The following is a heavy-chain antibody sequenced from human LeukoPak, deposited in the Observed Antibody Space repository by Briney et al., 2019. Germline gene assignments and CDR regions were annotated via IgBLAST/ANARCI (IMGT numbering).Heavy chain of an antibody. CDR1: GYTFTSYD. Sequence: GASVKVSCKASGYTFTSYDINWVRQATGQGLEWMGWMNPNSGNTGYAQKFQGRVTMTRNTSISTAYMELSSLRSEDTAVYYCARSHIVVVTANDDAFDIWGQGTMVTVSS. D-gene: IGHD2-21*02. J-gene: IGHJ3*02. V-gene: IGHV1-8*01. CDR2: MNPNSGNT. CDR3: ARSHIVVVTANDDAFDI.